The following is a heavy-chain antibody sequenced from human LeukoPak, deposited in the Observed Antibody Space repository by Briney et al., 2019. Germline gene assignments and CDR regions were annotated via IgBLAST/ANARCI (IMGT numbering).Heavy chain of an antibody. CDR1: GFTFNSYA. CDR3: ARQFHCVDKACYTFDS. J-gene: IGHJ4*02. CDR2: ISYNDGSNK. V-gene: IGHV3-30*01. D-gene: IGHD2-2*02. Sequence: GGSLRLSCAASGFTFNSYAMHWVRQAPGKGLEWVAVISYNDGSNKTYADSVKGRFTISRDNSKSTVYLQMNSLRAEDTAVYYCARQFHCVDKACYTFDSWGQGTLVTVSS.